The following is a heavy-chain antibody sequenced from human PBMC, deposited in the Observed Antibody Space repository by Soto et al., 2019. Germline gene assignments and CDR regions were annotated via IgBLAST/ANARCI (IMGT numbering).Heavy chain of an antibody. CDR2: ISYDGSNK. V-gene: IGHV3-30-3*01. J-gene: IGHJ4*01. D-gene: IGHD3-10*01. Sequence: QVQLVESGGGVVQPGRSLRLSCAASGFTFSSYAMHWVRQAPGKGLEWVAVISYDGSNKYYADSVKGRFTIARDNFNNTLDLEMNGVGAEDVSVYYRARTGHYYGARSDTYIAHWGQGPVVTVSS. CDR3: ARTGHYYGARSDTYIAH. CDR1: GFTFSSYA.